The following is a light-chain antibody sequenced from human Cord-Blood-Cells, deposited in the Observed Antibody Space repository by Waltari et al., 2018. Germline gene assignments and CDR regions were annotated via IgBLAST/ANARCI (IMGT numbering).Light chain of an antibody. J-gene: IGKJ1*01. CDR2: AAS. CDR3: QQSYSTPWT. V-gene: IGKV1-39*01. CDR1: QSISSY. Sequence: DIQMTQSPSSLSASVGDRVTITCRASQSISSYLNWYQQKPGKAPKLLIYAASILQSGGPSRFSGSGSGTDFTLTISSLQPEDFATYYCQQSYSTPWTFGQGTKVEIK.